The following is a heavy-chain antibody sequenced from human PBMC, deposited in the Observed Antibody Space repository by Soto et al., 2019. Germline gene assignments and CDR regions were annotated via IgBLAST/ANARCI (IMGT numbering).Heavy chain of an antibody. J-gene: IGHJ5*02. V-gene: IGHV3-23*01. CDR1: GFTFSTYA. Sequence: GGSLRLSCAASGFTFSTYAMAWVRQAPGKGLEWVSGVSASGLNTDYADSVKGRFTISRDNSKNTLYLQMNILRAEDTAVYYCARDADSGGYFWFDPWGQGTLVTVSS. D-gene: IGHD1-26*01. CDR2: VSASGLNT. CDR3: ARDADSGGYFWFDP.